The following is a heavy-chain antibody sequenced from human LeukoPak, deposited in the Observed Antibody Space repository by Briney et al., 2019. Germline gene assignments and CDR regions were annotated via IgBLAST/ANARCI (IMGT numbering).Heavy chain of an antibody. Sequence: SHTLSLTCTVSGGSISSGGYYWSWLRQHPGKGLEWIGYVYYSGSTYYNPSLKSRVTISVDTSKNQFSLKLSSVTAADTAVYYCARAPSSGWSNHLDYWGQGTLVTVSS. CDR1: GGSISSGGYY. CDR2: VYYSGST. J-gene: IGHJ4*02. D-gene: IGHD6-19*01. V-gene: IGHV4-31*03. CDR3: ARAPSSGWSNHLDY.